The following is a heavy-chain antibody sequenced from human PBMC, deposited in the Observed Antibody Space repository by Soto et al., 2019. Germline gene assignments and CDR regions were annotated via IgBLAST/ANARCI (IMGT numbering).Heavy chain of an antibody. J-gene: IGHJ4*02. Sequence: QVQLQESGPGLVKPSQTLSLTCTVSGGSISSGGYYWSWIRQHPGKGLEWIGYIYYSGSTYYNPSPKSRVTIPVDTSKNQFSLKLSSVTAADTAVYYCARGDHPAAIGSVLDYWGQGTLVTVSS. CDR3: ARGDHPAAIGSVLDY. V-gene: IGHV4-31*03. CDR1: GGSISSGGYY. D-gene: IGHD2-2*01. CDR2: IYYSGST.